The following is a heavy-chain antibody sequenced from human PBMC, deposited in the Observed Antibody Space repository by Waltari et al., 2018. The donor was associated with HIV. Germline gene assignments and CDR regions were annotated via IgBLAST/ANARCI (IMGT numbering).Heavy chain of an antibody. CDR2: SNSGGSST. V-gene: IGHV3-74*01. CDR3: GRSLDV. J-gene: IGHJ4*02. Sequence: EVQLVASGGGLVQPGGSLRLSCAASGLTSSSSWMHWVRQAPGKGLVWVERSNSGGSSTNYADSVKGRFTISRENAKNTMYLQMNNLRVEDTAVYYCGRSLDVGAQGTLVTVSS. CDR1: GLTSSSSW. D-gene: IGHD3-16*01.